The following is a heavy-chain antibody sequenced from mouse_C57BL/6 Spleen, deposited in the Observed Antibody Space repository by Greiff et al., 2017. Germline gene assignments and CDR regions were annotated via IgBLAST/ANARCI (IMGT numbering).Heavy chain of an antibody. V-gene: IGHV1-85*01. CDR2: IYPGDGCT. J-gene: IGHJ2*01. D-gene: IGHD1-1*01. Sequence: QVQLQQSGPELVKPGASVKLSCKASGYTFTSYDMNWVKQRPGQGLEWVGRIYPGDGCTKYTEKFKGRATLTVDTSSSTPYLQLHSLTSEDTAVYFCATHELTTVVLGYWGPGTTLTVSS. CDR3: ATHELTTVVLGY. CDR1: GYTFTSYD.